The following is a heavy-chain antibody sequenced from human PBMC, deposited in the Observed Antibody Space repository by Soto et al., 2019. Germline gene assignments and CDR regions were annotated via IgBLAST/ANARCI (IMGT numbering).Heavy chain of an antibody. CDR1: GYSFTDYH. CDR3: ARGDSTDLSNRACSFLYNHGMGV. D-gene: IGHD2-21*01. V-gene: IGHV1-2*04. CDR2: INPKSGGT. Sequence: GASVKVSCKAPGYSFTDYHIHWVRQAPGQGLEWLGRINPKSGGTSTAQKFQGWVTMTTDTSISTASMELTRLTSDDTAIYYCARGDSTDLSNRACSFLYNHGMGVRGQGTTGT. J-gene: IGHJ6*02.